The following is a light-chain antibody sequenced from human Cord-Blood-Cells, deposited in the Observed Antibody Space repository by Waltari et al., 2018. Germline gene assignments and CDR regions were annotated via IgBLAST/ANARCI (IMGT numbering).Light chain of an antibody. V-gene: IGLV2-14*01. CDR3: SSYTSSSNVV. Sequence: QSALTPPASVSGSPGQSITTSCPGPSSDVGGYNSVSWYQQHPGKPPKLMIYDVSNRPSGGSNRFSGSKSGNTASLTISGLQAEDEADYYCSSYTSSSNVVFGGGTKLTVL. CDR2: DVS. J-gene: IGLJ2*01. CDR1: SSDVGGYNS.